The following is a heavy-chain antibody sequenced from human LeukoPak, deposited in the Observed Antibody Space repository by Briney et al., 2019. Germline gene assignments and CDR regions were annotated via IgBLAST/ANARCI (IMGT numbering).Heavy chain of an antibody. CDR2: IRSVNYGGAV. D-gene: IGHD4-17*01. CDR1: GFTFGDFA. V-gene: IGHV3-49*03. J-gene: IGHJ6*03. Sequence: PGGSLRLSCTTSGFTFGDFAMSWFRQAPGKGLEWVGFIRSVNYGGAVEYAASVKGRFTISRDDSRRVAYLQMDGLRTEDTALYYCSRDPLGGDPHDYHYYYMDVWGKGTTVTVSS. CDR3: SRDPLGGDPHDYHYYYMDV.